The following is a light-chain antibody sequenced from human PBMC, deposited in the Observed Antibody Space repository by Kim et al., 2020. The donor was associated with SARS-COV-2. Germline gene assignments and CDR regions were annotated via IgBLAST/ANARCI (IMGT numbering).Light chain of an antibody. Sequence: SSELTQDSAGSVALGQTVRITCQGDSLRSYYASWYQQKPGQAPVLVIYGKNNRPSGIPDRFSGSSSGNTASLTITGAQAEDEADYYCNSRDSSGNHVVFGGGTQLTVL. J-gene: IGLJ2*01. V-gene: IGLV3-19*01. CDR1: SLRSYY. CDR3: NSRDSSGNHVV. CDR2: GKN.